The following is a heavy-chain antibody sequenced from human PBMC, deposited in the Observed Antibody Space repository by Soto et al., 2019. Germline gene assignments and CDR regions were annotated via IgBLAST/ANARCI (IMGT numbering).Heavy chain of an antibody. CDR2: IYYSGST. V-gene: IGHV4-59*01. J-gene: IGHJ5*02. D-gene: IGHD6-6*01. CDR3: ARDPSIAARMSWFDP. CDR1: CGSISSYY. Sequence: SETLSLTCTVSCGSISSYYWSWIRQPPGKGLEWIGYIYYSGSTNYNPSLKSRVTISVDTSKNQFSLKLSSVTAADTAVYYCARDPSIAARMSWFDPWGQGTLVTVSS.